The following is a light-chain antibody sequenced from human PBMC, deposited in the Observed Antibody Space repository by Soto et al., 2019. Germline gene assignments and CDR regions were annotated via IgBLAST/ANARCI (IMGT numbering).Light chain of an antibody. V-gene: IGKV3-20*01. Sequence: EIVLTQSPGTLSLSPGERGTLSCRTTQSITNSQLAWYQQKPGQAPRLLIYGASRRAVGIPDRFSGSGSGTEFTLTISRLEPEDSAVYYCQQYDNLPLTFGGGTKVEVK. CDR3: QQYDNLPLT. J-gene: IGKJ4*01. CDR1: QSITNSQ. CDR2: GAS.